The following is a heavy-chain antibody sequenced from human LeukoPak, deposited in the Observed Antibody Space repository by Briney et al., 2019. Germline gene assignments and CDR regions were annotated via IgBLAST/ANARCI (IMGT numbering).Heavy chain of an antibody. J-gene: IGHJ4*02. CDR2: ISGSGGST. CDR1: GFTFSSYA. CDR3: AKDRFASGDFDY. Sequence: GGSLRLSCAASGFTFSSYAMSWVRQPPGKGLEWVSAISGSGGSTYYADSVKGRFTISRDNSKNTLYLQMDSLRAEDTAVYYCAKDRFASGDFDYWGQGTLVTVSS. V-gene: IGHV3-23*01. D-gene: IGHD1-26*01.